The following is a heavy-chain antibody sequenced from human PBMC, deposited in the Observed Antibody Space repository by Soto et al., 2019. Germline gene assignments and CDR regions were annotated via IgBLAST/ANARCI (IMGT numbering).Heavy chain of an antibody. CDR1: GFTFCSYW. D-gene: IGHD1-26*01. CDR3: ARVGQGAWYFDL. J-gene: IGHJ2*01. V-gene: IGHV3-74*01. CDR2: INTDGRGA. Sequence: EVQLVASGGGLVQPGGSLTLSCAASGFTFCSYWMHWVRQAPGTGVVWVSRINTDGRGANYADSEKGRCTTSRDNANNTLYLQMNSLRTEDTAVYYCARVGQGAWYFDLWGRGTLVTVSS.